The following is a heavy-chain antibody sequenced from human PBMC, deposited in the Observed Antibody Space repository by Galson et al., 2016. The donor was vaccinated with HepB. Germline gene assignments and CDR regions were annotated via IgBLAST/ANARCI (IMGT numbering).Heavy chain of an antibody. Sequence: SLRLSCAASGFTFSNYAMSWVRQAPGKGLEWVSSISGSGGSTYYEDSVKGRFTISRDNSKNTLYLQMNSLRAEETALYYCAKDPTIVGHTAEGYWGQGTLVTVSS. CDR1: GFTFSNYA. CDR3: AKDPTIVGHTAEGY. D-gene: IGHD1-26*01. V-gene: IGHV3-23*01. J-gene: IGHJ4*02. CDR2: ISGSGGST.